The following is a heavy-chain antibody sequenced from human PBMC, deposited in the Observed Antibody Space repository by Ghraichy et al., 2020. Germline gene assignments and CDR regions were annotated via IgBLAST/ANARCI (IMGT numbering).Heavy chain of an antibody. CDR1: GASITTGDYS. D-gene: IGHD3-3*01. J-gene: IGHJ6*02. V-gene: IGHV4-30-2*01. Sequence: SLNISCGVSGASITTGDYSWTWIRQAPGKGLEWIGYIYYSGSAHHNPSLKSRVTISVDGSRNRFSLDVTSVTAADAAVYYCAVLASHGVDVWGQGTTVAVS. CDR3: AVLASHGVDV. CDR2: IYYSGSA.